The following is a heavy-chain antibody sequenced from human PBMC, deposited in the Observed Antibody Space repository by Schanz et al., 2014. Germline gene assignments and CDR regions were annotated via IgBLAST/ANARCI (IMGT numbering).Heavy chain of an antibody. CDR3: AKDAENTAMITDYFDY. V-gene: IGHV3-23*04. J-gene: IGHJ4*02. CDR1: GFTFGDYA. CDR2: ISGGGGTT. Sequence: EVQLVESGGGLVKPGGSLRLSCAASGFTFGDYAMTWVRQAPGKGLEWVSAISGGGGTTYYADSVKGRFTISRDNSKNTLYLQMNSLRAEDTAVYYCAKDAENTAMITDYFDYWGQGTLVTVSS. D-gene: IGHD5-18*01.